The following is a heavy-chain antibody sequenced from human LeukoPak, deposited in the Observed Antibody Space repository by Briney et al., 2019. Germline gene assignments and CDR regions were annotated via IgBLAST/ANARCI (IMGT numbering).Heavy chain of an antibody. CDR1: GFRFSSYS. CDR2: ISGSGGRT. D-gene: IGHD4-23*01. J-gene: IGHJ4*02. V-gene: IGHV3-23*01. CDR3: ASGDYGGRFDY. Sequence: GGSLRLSCVVSGFRFSSYSINWVRQAPGKGLEWVSAISGSGGRTYYADSVKGRFTISRDNSKNTLYLQMNSLRAEDTAVYYCASGDYGGRFDYWGQGTLVTVSS.